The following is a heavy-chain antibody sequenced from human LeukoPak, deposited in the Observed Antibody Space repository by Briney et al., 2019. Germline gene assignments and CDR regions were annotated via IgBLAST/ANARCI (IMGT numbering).Heavy chain of an antibody. V-gene: IGHV4-4*02. CDR1: GGSVTPTNW. Sequence: PSETLSLTCDVSGGSVTPTNWWTWFRPPPGKGLEWIGEVHLDGRTNYNPSLKSRLVMSADLPENHISLKLTSVTAADTAVYYCAREGGSYRPLDYSGQGTLVTVSS. D-gene: IGHD6-25*01. J-gene: IGHJ4*02. CDR3: AREGGSYRPLDY. CDR2: VHLDGRT.